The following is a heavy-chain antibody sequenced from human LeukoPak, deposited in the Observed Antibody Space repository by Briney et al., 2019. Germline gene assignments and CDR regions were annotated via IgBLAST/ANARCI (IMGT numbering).Heavy chain of an antibody. CDR2: ISGSGDST. Sequence: SGGSLRLSCAASGFTFSSYAMSWVRQAPGKGLEWVSTISGSGDSTYYADSVKGRFTISRDNSRNTLYLQMNSLRAEDTAVYYCEKQSTFYGPFDYWGQGTLVTVSS. CDR3: EKQSTFYGPFDY. CDR1: GFTFSSYA. D-gene: IGHD2/OR15-2a*01. J-gene: IGHJ4*02. V-gene: IGHV3-23*01.